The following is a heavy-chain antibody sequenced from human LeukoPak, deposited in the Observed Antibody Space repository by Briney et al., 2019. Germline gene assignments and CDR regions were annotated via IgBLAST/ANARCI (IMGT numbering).Heavy chain of an antibody. CDR2: INHRGST. J-gene: IGHJ3*02. CDR1: GGSFSDYY. Sequence: SETLSLTCAVYGGSFSDYYWTWIRQPPGKGLEWIGEINHRGSTPYNPSLKSRVTISVDTSKKQFSLKLSSVTAADTAVYYCATYSTGFDIWGQGTVVTVSS. CDR3: ATYSTGFDI. V-gene: IGHV4-34*01. D-gene: IGHD6-19*01.